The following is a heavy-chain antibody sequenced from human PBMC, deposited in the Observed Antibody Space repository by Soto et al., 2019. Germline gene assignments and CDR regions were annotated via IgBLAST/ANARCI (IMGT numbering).Heavy chain of an antibody. J-gene: IGHJ6*02. CDR2: ISSSSSYI. CDR3: ESTRRDGYNNYYYYYGMDV. Sequence: EVQLVESGGGLVKPGGSLRLSCAASGFTFSNYNMNWVRQAPGKGLEWVSSISSSSSYIYYADSVKGRFTISRDNAKNSLDLQMNSLRAEDTAVYYCESTRRDGYNNYYYYYGMDVWGQGTTVTVSS. CDR1: GFTFSNYN. V-gene: IGHV3-21*01. D-gene: IGHD5-12*01.